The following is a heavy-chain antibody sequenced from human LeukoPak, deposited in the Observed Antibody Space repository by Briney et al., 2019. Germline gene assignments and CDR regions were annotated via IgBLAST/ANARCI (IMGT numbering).Heavy chain of an antibody. J-gene: IGHJ3*02. CDR1: GDSVSSNSAV. CDR3: ARESIGGAFDI. CDR2: TYYKSKWSN. D-gene: IGHD1-26*01. V-gene: IGHV6-1*01. Sequence: SQTLSLTCAISGDSVSSNSAVWNWIRQSPSRGLEWLGRTYYKSKWSNNYAVSVKSRITINPDTSENQFSLQLNSVTPEDTAVYYCARESIGGAFDIWGQGTMVTVSS.